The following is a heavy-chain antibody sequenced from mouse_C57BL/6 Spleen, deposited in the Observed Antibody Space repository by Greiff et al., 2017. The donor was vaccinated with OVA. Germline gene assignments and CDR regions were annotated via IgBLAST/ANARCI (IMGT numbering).Heavy chain of an antibody. J-gene: IGHJ4*01. CDR1: GFTFSSYA. Sequence: EVKVEESGEGLVKPGGSLKLSCAASGFTFSSYAMSWVRQTPEKRLEWVAYISSGGDYIYYADTVKGRFTISRDNARNTLYLQMSSLKSEDTAMYYCTRALYAMDYWGQGTSVTVSS. CDR2: ISSGGDYI. CDR3: TRALYAMDY. V-gene: IGHV5-9-1*02.